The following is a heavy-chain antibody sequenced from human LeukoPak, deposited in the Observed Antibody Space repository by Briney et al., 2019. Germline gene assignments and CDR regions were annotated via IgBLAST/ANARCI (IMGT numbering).Heavy chain of an antibody. J-gene: IGHJ4*02. CDR2: ISWNSVYV. V-gene: IGHV3-9*01. CDR3: ALATTGRGAFGS. CDR1: GFTFDDYA. Sequence: GGSLRLSCAASGFTFDDYAMHWVRQAPGKGLEWVSGISWNSVYVGYADSVKGRFSISRDNAKNSVSLQMNSLTAEDTAIYYCALATTGRGAFGSWGQGTLVSVSS. D-gene: IGHD6-13*01.